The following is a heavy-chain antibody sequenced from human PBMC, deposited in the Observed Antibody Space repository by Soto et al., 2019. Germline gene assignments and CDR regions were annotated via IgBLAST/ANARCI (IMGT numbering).Heavy chain of an antibody. CDR2: ISAYNGNT. D-gene: IGHD3-22*01. CDR3: ARMGHYYDSSGYKTGAFDI. CDR1: GYTFTSYG. V-gene: IGHV1-18*01. J-gene: IGHJ3*02. Sequence: ASVKVSCKASGYTFTSYGISCVRQAHGQGLEWMGWISAYNGNTNYAQKLQGRVTMTTDTSTSTAYMELRSLRSDDTAVYYCARMGHYYDSSGYKTGAFDIWGQGTMVTVSS.